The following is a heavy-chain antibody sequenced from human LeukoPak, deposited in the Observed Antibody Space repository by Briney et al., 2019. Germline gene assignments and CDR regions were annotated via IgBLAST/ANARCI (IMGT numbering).Heavy chain of an antibody. CDR3: ARVGRHIVVVSWFDP. CDR1: GGSFSGYY. CDR2: INHSGST. V-gene: IGHV4-34*01. Sequence: SETLSLTCAVYGGSFSGYYWSWIRQPPGKGLEWIGEINHSGSTNYNPSLKSRVTISVDTSKNQFSLKLSSVTAADTAVYYCARVGRHIVVVSWFDPWGQGTLVTVSS. D-gene: IGHD2-21*01. J-gene: IGHJ5*02.